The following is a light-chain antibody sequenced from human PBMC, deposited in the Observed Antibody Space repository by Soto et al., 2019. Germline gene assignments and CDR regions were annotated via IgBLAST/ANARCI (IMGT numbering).Light chain of an antibody. CDR2: STD. Sequence: QTVVPQEPSLTVSPRATVTLTCASSTGTVTSGHYPNWLQQKPGQAPRALIYSTDTRHSWTPARFSGSLLGGKAALTLSGVQPEDEADYYCLLYYVGAVVFGGGTKLTVL. J-gene: IGLJ3*02. V-gene: IGLV7-43*01. CDR3: LLYYVGAVV. CDR1: TGTVTSGHY.